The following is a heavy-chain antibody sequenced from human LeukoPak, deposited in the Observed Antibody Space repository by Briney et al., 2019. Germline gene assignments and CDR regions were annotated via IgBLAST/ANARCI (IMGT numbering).Heavy chain of an antibody. J-gene: IGHJ5*02. CDR3: ARGCSTTSCNNWFDP. CDR1: RGSINDYY. CDR2: IYYSGNT. D-gene: IGHD2-2*01. V-gene: IGHV4-59*01. Sequence: SETLSLTRTVSRGSINDYYWSWIRQPPGKELEWIGHIYYSGNTNYNPSFKSRVTISVDTSKNKFFLKLSSVTAADTAVYHCARGCSTTSCNNWFDPWGQGALVTVSS.